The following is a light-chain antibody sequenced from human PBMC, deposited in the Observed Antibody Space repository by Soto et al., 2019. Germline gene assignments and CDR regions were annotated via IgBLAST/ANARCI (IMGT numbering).Light chain of an antibody. CDR1: QSVLYSSNNKNY. V-gene: IGKV4-1*01. CDR2: WAS. J-gene: IGKJ1*01. CDR3: QQYYITPQT. Sequence: DIVMTQSPDSLAVSLGERATINCKSSQSVLYSSNNKNYLAWYQQKPGQPPKLLIYWASTRESGVPDRLSGSGSGTDFTLTISSLQAEDVAFYYCQQYYITPQTFGQGTKVEIK.